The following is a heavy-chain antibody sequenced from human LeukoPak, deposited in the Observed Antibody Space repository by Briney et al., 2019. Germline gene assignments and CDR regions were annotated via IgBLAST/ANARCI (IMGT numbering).Heavy chain of an antibody. V-gene: IGHV4-61*02. CDR1: GGSISSGSYY. J-gene: IGHJ4*02. CDR2: IYTSGST. CDR3: ARRRSGYSYGL. Sequence: SQTLSLTCTVSGGSISSGSYYWSWIRQPAGKGLEWIGRIYTSGSTNYNPSLKSRVTISVDTSKNQFSLKLSSVTAADTAVYYCARRRSGYSYGLWGQGTLVTVSS. D-gene: IGHD5-18*01.